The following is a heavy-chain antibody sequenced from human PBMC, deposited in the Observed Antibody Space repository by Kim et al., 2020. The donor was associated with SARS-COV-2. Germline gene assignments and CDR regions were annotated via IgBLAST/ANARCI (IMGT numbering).Heavy chain of an antibody. Sequence: SETLSLTCTVSGGSISSSSYYWGWIRQPPGKGLEWIGSIYYSGSTYYNPSLKSRVTISVDTSKNQFSLKRSSVTAADTAVYYCARHRGIVVVIDDAFDSWGQGTMVTVSS. D-gene: IGHD3-22*01. CDR3: ARHRGIVVVIDDAFDS. V-gene: IGHV4-39*01. J-gene: IGHJ3*02. CDR1: GGSISSSSYY. CDR2: IYYSGST.